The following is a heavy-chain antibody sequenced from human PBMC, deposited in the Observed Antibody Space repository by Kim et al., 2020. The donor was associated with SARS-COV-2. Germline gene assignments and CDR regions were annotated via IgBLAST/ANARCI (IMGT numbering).Heavy chain of an antibody. CDR1: GGSISSGDYY. J-gene: IGHJ4*02. CDR3: ARARATSITIFGVVIVHNFDY. CDR2: IYYSGST. V-gene: IGHV4-30-4*01. Sequence: SETLSLTCTVSGGSISSGDYYWSWIRQPPGKGLEWIGYIYYSGSTYYNPSLKSRVTISVDTSKNRFSLKLSSVTAADTAVYYCARARATSITIFGVVIVHNFDYWGQGTLVTVSS. D-gene: IGHD3-3*01.